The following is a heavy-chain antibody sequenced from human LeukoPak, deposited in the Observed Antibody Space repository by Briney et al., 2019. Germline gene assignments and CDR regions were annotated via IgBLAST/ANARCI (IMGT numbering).Heavy chain of an antibody. J-gene: IGHJ4*02. V-gene: IGHV3-7*01. Sequence: GGSLRLSCAASGFTFSTYWMNWYRQAPGKGLEWVGNINQDASEINYVDSVRGRFTISRDNAKNSLHLQMNSLRAEDTAVYYCATDRDNSDWQKRFDSWGQGALVTVSS. CDR3: ATDRDNSDWQKRFDS. CDR1: GFTFSTYW. D-gene: IGHD2-21*02. CDR2: INQDASEI.